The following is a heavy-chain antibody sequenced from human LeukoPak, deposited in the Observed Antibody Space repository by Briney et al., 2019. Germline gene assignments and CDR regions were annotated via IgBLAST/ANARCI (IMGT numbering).Heavy chain of an antibody. D-gene: IGHD2-2*01. V-gene: IGHV4-30-4*08. CDR1: GGSISSGDYY. Sequence: SETLSLTCTVSGGSISSGDYYWSWIRQPPGKGLEWIGYIYYSGSTYYNPSLKSRVTISVDTSKNQFSLKLSSVTAADTAVYYCARGEYQLLLGVNWFDPWGQGTLVTVSS. J-gene: IGHJ5*02. CDR3: ARGEYQLLLGVNWFDP. CDR2: IYYSGST.